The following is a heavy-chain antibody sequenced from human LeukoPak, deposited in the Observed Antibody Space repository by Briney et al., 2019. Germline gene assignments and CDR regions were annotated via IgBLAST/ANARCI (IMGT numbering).Heavy chain of an antibody. Sequence: SETLSLTCTVSGGSISSYYWIWIRQPPGKGLEWIGYIYYSGSTNYNPSLKSRVTISVDTSKNQFSLKLSSVTAADTAVYYCARYYYDSSGYYENWFDPWGQGTLVTVSS. V-gene: IGHV4-59*01. CDR3: ARYYYDSSGYYENWFDP. CDR2: IYYSGST. D-gene: IGHD3-22*01. CDR1: GGSISSYY. J-gene: IGHJ5*02.